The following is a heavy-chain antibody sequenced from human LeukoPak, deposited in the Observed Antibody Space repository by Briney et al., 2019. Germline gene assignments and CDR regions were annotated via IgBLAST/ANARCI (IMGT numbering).Heavy chain of an antibody. V-gene: IGHV1-46*01. CDR3: ARDQGYDDYFDY. CDR2: INPSGGST. D-gene: IGHD3-3*01. J-gene: IGHJ4*02. CDR1: GYTFTSYY. Sequence: ASVKVSYKASGYTFTSYYMHWVRQAPGQGLEWMGIINPSGGSTSYAQKFQGRVTMTRDMSTSTVYMELSSLRSEDTAVYYCARDQGYDDYFDYWGQGTLVTVSS.